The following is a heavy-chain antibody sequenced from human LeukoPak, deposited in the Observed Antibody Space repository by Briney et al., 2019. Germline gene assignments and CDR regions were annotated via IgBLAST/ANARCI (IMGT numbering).Heavy chain of an antibody. CDR2: ISAYNGNT. V-gene: IGHV1-18*01. Sequence: ASVKVSCKASGGTFSSYAISWVRQAPGQGLEWMGWISAYNGNTNYAQKLQGRVTMTTDTSTSTVYMELRSLRSDDTAVYYCARDKAVAGYDYWGQGTLVTVSS. CDR3: ARDKAVAGYDY. J-gene: IGHJ4*02. CDR1: GGTFSSYA. D-gene: IGHD6-19*01.